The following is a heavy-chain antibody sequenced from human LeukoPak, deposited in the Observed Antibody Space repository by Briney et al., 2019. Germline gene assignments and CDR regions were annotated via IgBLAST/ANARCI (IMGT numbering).Heavy chain of an antibody. CDR3: ARGPRITLVRGGQWYFYMDV. V-gene: IGHV1-46*01. CDR2: INPSGGST. J-gene: IGHJ6*03. D-gene: IGHD3-10*01. Sequence: GASVKVSCKASGYTFTSYYIHWVRQAPGQGLEWMGIINPSGGSTNYAQKFQGRVTMTRDTSTRTVYMELSSLRSDDTAVYYCARGPRITLVRGGQWYFYMDVWGKGTTVTVSS. CDR1: GYTFTSYY.